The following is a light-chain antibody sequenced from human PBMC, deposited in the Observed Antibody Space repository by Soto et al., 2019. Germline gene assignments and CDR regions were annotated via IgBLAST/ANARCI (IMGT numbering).Light chain of an antibody. CDR2: DVS. J-gene: IGLJ2*01. CDR3: SSFTISRNTVI. V-gene: IGLV2-14*01. CDR1: SSDLDGYNY. Sequence: QSALTQPASVSGSPGQSITISCTGSSSDLDGYNYVSWYPYHPGKAPKLMIYDVSNRPSGISNRFSGSKSGNTASLTISGLQAEDEADDYCSSFTISRNTVIFGGGTKRTVL.